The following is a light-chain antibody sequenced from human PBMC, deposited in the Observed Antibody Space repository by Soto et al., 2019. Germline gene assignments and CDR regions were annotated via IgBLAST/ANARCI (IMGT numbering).Light chain of an antibody. Sequence: EIVMTQSPATLSVSPGERATLSCRASQSVSSNLAWYQQKPGQAPRLLIYGASTRATGIPARFSGSGSGTVFTLTISSLQSEDFAVYYCQQYNNWPPQWTFGQGTKVEIK. J-gene: IGKJ1*01. CDR2: GAS. CDR3: QQYNNWPPQWT. V-gene: IGKV3-15*01. CDR1: QSVSSN.